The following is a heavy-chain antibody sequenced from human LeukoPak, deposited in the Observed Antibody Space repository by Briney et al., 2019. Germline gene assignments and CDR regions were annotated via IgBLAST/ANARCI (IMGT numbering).Heavy chain of an antibody. Sequence: GGSLRLSCAASGFTFSSYSMNWVRQAPGKGLEWVSSISSSSSYIYYADSVKGRFTISRDNAKNSLYLQMNSLRAEDTAVYYCSRHPSYFWTGYFRLSYWGQGTLVTVSS. J-gene: IGHJ4*02. D-gene: IGHD3/OR15-3a*01. CDR3: SRHPSYFWTGYFRLSY. CDR1: GFTFSSYS. V-gene: IGHV3-21*01. CDR2: ISSSSSYI.